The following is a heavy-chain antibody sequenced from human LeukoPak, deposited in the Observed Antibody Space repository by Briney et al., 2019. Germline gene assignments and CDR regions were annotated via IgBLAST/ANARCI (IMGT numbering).Heavy chain of an antibody. CDR1: GGSISSYY. CDR2: IYYSGST. V-gene: IGHV4-59*01. Sequence: SETLSLTCTVSGGSISSYYWSWIRQPPGKGLEWIGYIYYSGSTNYNPSLKSRVTVSVDTSKNQFSLKLSSVTAADTAVYYCAVGATSTYYYGMDVWGQGTTVTVSS. CDR3: AVGATSTYYYGMDV. J-gene: IGHJ6*02. D-gene: IGHD1-26*01.